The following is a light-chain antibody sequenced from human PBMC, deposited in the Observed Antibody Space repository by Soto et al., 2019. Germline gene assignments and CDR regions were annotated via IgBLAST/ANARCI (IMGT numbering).Light chain of an antibody. CDR1: SSNIGTNA. V-gene: IGLV1-44*01. CDR2: TND. J-gene: IGLJ2*01. CDR3: ATWDDNLNGVI. Sequence: QSVLTQPPSASGTPGQRVTISCSGSSSNIGTNAVNWYQHLPGTAPKLLIYTNDRRPSGVPDRFSGSKSDTSASLAISGLQSEVEADYYCATWDDNLNGVIFGGGTKVTVL.